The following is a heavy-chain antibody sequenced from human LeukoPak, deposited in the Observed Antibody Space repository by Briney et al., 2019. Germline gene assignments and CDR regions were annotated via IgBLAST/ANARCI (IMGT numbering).Heavy chain of an antibody. CDR3: ARGRVGDQVRYYLYY. V-gene: IGHV1-8*01. CDR2: MNPTSGNT. CDR1: GYTFTSND. J-gene: IGHJ4*02. D-gene: IGHD3-16*01. Sequence: ASVKVSCKPSGYTFTSNDINWVRQAPGQGLEWMGWMNPTSGNTGYAERFQGRVTMTRDTAISTAYMELSSLRFEDTAVYYCARGRVGDQVRYYLYYRGQGTLVTVFS.